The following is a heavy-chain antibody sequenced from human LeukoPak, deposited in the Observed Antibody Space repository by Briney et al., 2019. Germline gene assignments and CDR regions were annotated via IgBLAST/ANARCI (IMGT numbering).Heavy chain of an antibody. Sequence: SETLSLTCTVSGGSISSSSYYWGWIRQPPGKGLEWIGSIYYSGSTYYNPSLKSRVTISVDTSKNQFSLKLSSVTAADTAAYYCARHTKYSSSWYWFDPWGQGTLVTVSS. V-gene: IGHV4-39*01. J-gene: IGHJ5*02. CDR2: IYYSGST. CDR3: ARHTKYSSSWYWFDP. D-gene: IGHD6-13*01. CDR1: GGSISSSSYY.